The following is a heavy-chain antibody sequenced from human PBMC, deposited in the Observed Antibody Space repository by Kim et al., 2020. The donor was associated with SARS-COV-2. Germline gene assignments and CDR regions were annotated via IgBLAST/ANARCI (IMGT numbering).Heavy chain of an antibody. J-gene: IGHJ5*02. CDR1: GGYISTYY. CDR2: IYYGGST. D-gene: IGHD6-6*01. CDR3: ARGVGSSAWVDP. Sequence: SETLSLTCTVSGGYISTYYWSWIRQPPGKGLEWIGYIYYGGSTNYNPSLKSRVTISVDTSKHQFSLKLTSVTAADTAVYYCARGVGSSAWVDPWGQGTLVIVSS. V-gene: IGHV4-59*13.